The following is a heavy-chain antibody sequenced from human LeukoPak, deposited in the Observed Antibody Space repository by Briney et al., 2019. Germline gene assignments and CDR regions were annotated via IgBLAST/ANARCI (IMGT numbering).Heavy chain of an antibody. D-gene: IGHD4-11*01. J-gene: IGHJ3*02. CDR1: GFTFSSYS. CDR2: ISGSGGST. V-gene: IGHV3-21*01. CDR3: ARDTLEYSNSPDAFDI. Sequence: GGSLRLSCAASGFTFSSYSMNWVRQAPGKGLEWVSGISGSGGSTYYADSVKGRFTISRDNAKNSLYLQMNSLRDEDTAIYYCARDTLEYSNSPDAFDIWGQGTMVTVSS.